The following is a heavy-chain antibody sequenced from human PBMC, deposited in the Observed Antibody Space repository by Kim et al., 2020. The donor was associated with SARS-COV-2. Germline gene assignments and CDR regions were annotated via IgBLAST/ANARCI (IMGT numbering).Heavy chain of an antibody. D-gene: IGHD5-18*01. J-gene: IGHJ4*02. V-gene: IGHV4-34*01. CDR3: ARGGWWLWSAFDY. CDR1: GGSFSGYY. Sequence: SETLSLTCAVYGGSFSGYYWSWIRQPPGKGLEWIGEINHSGSTNYNPSLKSRVTISVDTSKNQFSLKLSSVTAADTAVYYCARGGWWLWSAFDYWGQGT. CDR2: INHSGST.